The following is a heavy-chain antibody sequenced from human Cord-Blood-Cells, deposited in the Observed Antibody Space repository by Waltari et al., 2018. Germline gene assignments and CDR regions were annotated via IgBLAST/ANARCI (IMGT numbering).Heavy chain of an antibody. D-gene: IGHD6-6*01. V-gene: IGHV3-33*01. CDR3: ARDYRYSSSSYFDY. J-gene: IGHJ4*02. Sequence: QAQLVEWGGGLVTGGRSRTHSRPPFGVTITSSAGPWAHRAPVQGVEWVAVKWYDGSKKFYADAVKGRFTISRDNSKNPLYLQMNSLRAEDTAVYYCARDYRYSSSSYFDYWGQGTLVTVSS. CDR2: KWYDGSKK. CDR1: GVTITSSA.